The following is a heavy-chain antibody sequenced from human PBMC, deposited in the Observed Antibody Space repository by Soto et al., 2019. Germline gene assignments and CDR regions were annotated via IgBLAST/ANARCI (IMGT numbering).Heavy chain of an antibody. CDR2: MSPNSGNT. D-gene: IGHD3-16*01. J-gene: IGHJ4*02. CDR3: ARNGPYTGDFDY. Sequence: DAVKVSCKASGYSFTTYDITWVRQATGQGLEWLGWMSPNSGNTGYAQNFQGRVTMSRDTSISTAYLDLSSLTSEDTAVYYCARNGPYTGDFDYWGRGPLVTVSS. CDR1: GYSFTTYD. V-gene: IGHV1-8*01.